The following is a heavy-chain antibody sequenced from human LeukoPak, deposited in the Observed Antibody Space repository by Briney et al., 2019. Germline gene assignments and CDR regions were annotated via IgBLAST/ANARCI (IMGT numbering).Heavy chain of an antibody. Sequence: ASVKVSCKTSGYTFTGYDINWVRQAAGQGFEWMGWTNPNSGDTGYAHNLQGRITITRDSSTATVFMELSSLRSEDTAMYYCARGRLNGNVDFWGQGTPVTVSS. CDR1: GYTFTGYD. V-gene: IGHV1-8*01. D-gene: IGHD1-20*01. CDR3: ARGRLNGNVDF. J-gene: IGHJ4*02. CDR2: TNPNSGDT.